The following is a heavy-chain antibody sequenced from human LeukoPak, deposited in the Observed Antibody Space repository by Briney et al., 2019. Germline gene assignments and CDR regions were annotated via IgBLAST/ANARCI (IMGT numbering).Heavy chain of an antibody. J-gene: IGHJ4*02. V-gene: IGHV4-34*01. CDR1: GGSFSGYY. Sequence: PSETLSLTCAVYGGSFSGYYWSWIRQPPGKGLEWIGEINHSGSTNYNPSLKSRVTISVDTSKNQFSLKLSSVTAADTAVYYCARVHPPFDHDSSGYYFGGVDYWGQGTLVTVSS. CDR2: INHSGST. D-gene: IGHD3-22*01. CDR3: ARVHPPFDHDSSGYYFGGVDY.